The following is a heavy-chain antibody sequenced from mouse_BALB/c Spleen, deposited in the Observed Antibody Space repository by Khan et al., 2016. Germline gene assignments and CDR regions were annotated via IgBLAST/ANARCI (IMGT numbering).Heavy chain of an antibody. CDR2: ILPGSGLT. Sequence: QVQLQQSGAELMKPGASVKISCKATGYTFSSYWIEWVKQRPGHGLEWIGEILPGSGLTNYNEKFKGKATFTANTSSDTAYMQLSSLTSEDSAVYYCARSLGRDCWGQGTTLTVSS. CDR1: GYTFSSYW. CDR3: ARSLGRDC. V-gene: IGHV1-9*01. J-gene: IGHJ2*01. D-gene: IGHD4-1*01.